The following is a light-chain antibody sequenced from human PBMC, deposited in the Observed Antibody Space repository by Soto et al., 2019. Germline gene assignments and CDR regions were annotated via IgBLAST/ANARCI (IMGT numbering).Light chain of an antibody. V-gene: IGLV2-14*01. CDR2: DVS. J-gene: IGLJ1*01. CDR1: SSDVGGYNY. CDR3: SSYTSSSTLLYV. Sequence: QSALTQPASVSGSPGKSITISCTGTSSDVGGYNYVSWYQQHPGKAPKIMIYDVSNRPSGVSNRFSASKSGNTASLTISGLQAEHEADYYCSSYTSSSTLLYVFGTGTKLTVL.